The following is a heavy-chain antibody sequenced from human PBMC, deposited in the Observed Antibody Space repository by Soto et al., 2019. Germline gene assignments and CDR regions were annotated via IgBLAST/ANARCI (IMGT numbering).Heavy chain of an antibody. V-gene: IGHV3-23*01. Sequence: EVQRLESGGGLVQPGGSLRLSCAASGFTFSSYVMSWVRQAPGKGLEWVSAISGSGGSTYYADSVKDRFTISRDNSKNTLYLQMNSLRAEDTAVYYCAKDIQLWPNYYYYGMDVWGQGTTVTVSS. CDR3: AKDIQLWPNYYYYGMDV. CDR1: GFTFSSYV. D-gene: IGHD5-18*01. J-gene: IGHJ6*02. CDR2: ISGSGGST.